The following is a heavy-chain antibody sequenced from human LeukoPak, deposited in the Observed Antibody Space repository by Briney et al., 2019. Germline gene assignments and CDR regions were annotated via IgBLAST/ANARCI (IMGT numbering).Heavy chain of an antibody. CDR2: IIPIFGTA. CDR3: ARGVRGALNPPYFDY. J-gene: IGHJ4*02. CDR1: GGTFISYA. Sequence: SVKVSCKASGGTFISYAISWVRQAPGQGLEWMGGIIPIFGTANYAQKFQGRVTITADESTSTAYMELSSLRSEDTAVYYCARGVRGALNPPYFDYWGQATLVTVCS. V-gene: IGHV1-69*13. D-gene: IGHD3-10*01.